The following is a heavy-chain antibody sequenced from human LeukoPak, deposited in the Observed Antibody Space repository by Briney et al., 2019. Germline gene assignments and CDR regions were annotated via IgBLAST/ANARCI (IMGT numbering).Heavy chain of an antibody. CDR3: ASGSGSYRTPYYYMDV. CDR2: IYSGDST. Sequence: PGGSLRLSCAASGFTVSSNYMSWVRQAPGKGLEWVSVIYSGDSTYYADSVKGRFTISRDNSKNTLSLQMNSLRAEDTAVYYCASGSGSYRTPYYYMDVWGKGPTVTVSS. J-gene: IGHJ6*03. D-gene: IGHD3-10*01. CDR1: GFTVSSNY. V-gene: IGHV3-53*01.